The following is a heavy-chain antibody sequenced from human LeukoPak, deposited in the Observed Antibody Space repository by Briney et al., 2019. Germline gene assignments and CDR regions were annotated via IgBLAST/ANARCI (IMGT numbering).Heavy chain of an antibody. CDR2: ISSSCDTI. CDR3: AKADPGTGAFDY. D-gene: IGHD1-1*01. J-gene: IGHJ4*02. Sequence: GGSLRLSCAASGFTFSSYAMDWVRQAPGKGLEWVSAISSSCDTIFYADPVKGRFTVSRDNSKNTLYLQMNSLRVEDTAVYFCAKADPGTGAFDYWGQGSLVTVSS. CDR1: GFTFSSYA. V-gene: IGHV3-23*01.